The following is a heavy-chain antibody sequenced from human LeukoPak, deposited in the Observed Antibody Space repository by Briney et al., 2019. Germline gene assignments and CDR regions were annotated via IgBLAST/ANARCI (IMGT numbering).Heavy chain of an antibody. V-gene: IGHV4-30-2*01. CDR3: ASDPLERDAFDI. CDR2: IYHSGST. J-gene: IGHJ3*02. Sequence: SQTLPLTCAVSGGSISSGGYSWSWIRQPPGKGLEWIGYIYHSGSTYYNPSLKSRVTISVDRSKNQFSLKLSSVTAADTAVYYCASDPLERDAFDIWGQGTMVTVSS. CDR1: GGSISSGGYS.